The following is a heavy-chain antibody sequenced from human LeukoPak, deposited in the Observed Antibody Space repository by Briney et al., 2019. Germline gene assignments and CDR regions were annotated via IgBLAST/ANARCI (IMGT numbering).Heavy chain of an antibody. CDR1: GGSFSGNY. CDR2: ISHSGRT. J-gene: IGHJ4*02. CDR3: ARYYDSSGYWSTPHFDY. Sequence: SETLSLTCAVYGGSFSGNYWSWIRQPPGKGLEWIGEISHSGRTNYSPSPKSRVTISVDTSKNQFSLKLSSVTAADTAVYYCARYYDSSGYWSTPHFDYWGQGTLVTVSS. D-gene: IGHD3-22*01. V-gene: IGHV4-34*01.